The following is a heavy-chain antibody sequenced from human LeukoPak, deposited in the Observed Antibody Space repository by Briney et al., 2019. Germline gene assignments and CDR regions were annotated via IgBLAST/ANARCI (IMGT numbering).Heavy chain of an antibody. Sequence: GGSLRLSCAASGFTFSNFAMTWVRQAPGKGLEWVSFISGSGLNTYYADSVKGRFTVSRDNSQNTLYLQMNSVRAEDTAVYYCAKLFGDYFDYWGQGTLVTVSS. D-gene: IGHD3-10*02. J-gene: IGHJ4*02. V-gene: IGHV3-23*01. CDR3: AKLFGDYFDY. CDR2: ISGSGLNT. CDR1: GFTFSNFA.